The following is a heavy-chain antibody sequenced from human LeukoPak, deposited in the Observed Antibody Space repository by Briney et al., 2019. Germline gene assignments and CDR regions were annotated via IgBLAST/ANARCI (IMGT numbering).Heavy chain of an antibody. Sequence: SVKVSCKASGYTFTSYGISWVRQAPGQGLEWMGGIIPIFGTANYAQKFQGRVTITADESTSTAYMELSSLRSEDTAVYYCARAGNGGSYFYYYYCMDVWGKGTTVTISS. CDR2: IIPIFGTA. CDR1: GYTFTSYG. D-gene: IGHD1-26*01. V-gene: IGHV1-69*13. J-gene: IGHJ6*03. CDR3: ARAGNGGSYFYYYYCMDV.